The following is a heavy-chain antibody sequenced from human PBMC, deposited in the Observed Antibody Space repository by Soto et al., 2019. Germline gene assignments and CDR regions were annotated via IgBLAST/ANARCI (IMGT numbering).Heavy chain of an antibody. J-gene: IGHJ4*02. CDR2: INPSGGST. V-gene: IGHV1-46*03. CDR3: ARVYCSGGSCYSVDY. Sequence: EASVKVSCKASGYTFTSYAMHWVRQAPGQGLEWMGIINPSGGSTSYAQKFQGRVTMTRDTSTSTVYMELSSLRSEDTAVYYCARVYCSGGSCYSVDYWGQGTLVTVSS. CDR1: GYTFTSYA. D-gene: IGHD2-15*01.